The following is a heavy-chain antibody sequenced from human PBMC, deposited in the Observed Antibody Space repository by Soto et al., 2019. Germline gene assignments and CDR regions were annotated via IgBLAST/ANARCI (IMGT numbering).Heavy chain of an antibody. CDR3: ARHTITILRGLMKRFPNWFDP. CDR2: IYYSGST. J-gene: IGHJ5*02. CDR1: GGSISSYY. V-gene: IGHV4-59*01. D-gene: IGHD3-10*01. Sequence: SETLSLTCTVSGGSISSYYWSWIRQPPGKGLEWIGYIYYSGSTNYNPSLKSRVTISVDTSKNQFSLKLSSVTAADTAVYYCARHTITILRGLMKRFPNWFDPWGPGAPVTVSS.